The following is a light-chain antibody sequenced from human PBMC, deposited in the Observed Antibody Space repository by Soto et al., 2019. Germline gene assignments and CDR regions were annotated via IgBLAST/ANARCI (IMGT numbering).Light chain of an antibody. Sequence: QSVLTQPPSASGTPGQRVTISCSGSSSNIGSNYVYWYQQLPGTAPKLLIYRNDQRPSGVPDRFSGSKSGTSGSLAISGLRSEDEADYYCVAWDDSLSGPVFGGGTKVTVL. J-gene: IGLJ3*02. CDR3: VAWDDSLSGPV. V-gene: IGLV1-47*01. CDR1: SSNIGSNY. CDR2: RND.